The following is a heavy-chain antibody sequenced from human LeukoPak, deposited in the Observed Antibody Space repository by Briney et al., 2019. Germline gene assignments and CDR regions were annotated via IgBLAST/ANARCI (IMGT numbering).Heavy chain of an antibody. Sequence: GASVKVSCKVSGYTLTELSMHWVRQAPGKGLEWMGGFDPDDGETIYAQKFQGRVTMTEDTSTDTAYMELSSLRSEDTAVYYCALRPVHYYGSGSYWGFDPWGQGTLVTVSS. J-gene: IGHJ5*02. CDR2: FDPDDGET. CDR3: ALRPVHYYGSGSYWGFDP. CDR1: GYTLTELS. V-gene: IGHV1-24*01. D-gene: IGHD3-10*01.